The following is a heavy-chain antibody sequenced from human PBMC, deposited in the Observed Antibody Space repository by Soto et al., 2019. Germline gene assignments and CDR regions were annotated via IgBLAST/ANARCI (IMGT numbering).Heavy chain of an antibody. V-gene: IGHV3-48*03. Sequence: GGSLRLSCAASGFTFSSYEMNWVRQAPGKGLEWVSYISSSGSTIYYADSVKGRFTISRDNAKNSLYLQMNSLRAEDTVVYYCARGTAYYYDSSGYYLTAPVEWGQGTLVTVSS. J-gene: IGHJ4*02. CDR1: GFTFSSYE. CDR3: ARGTAYYYDSSGYYLTAPVE. CDR2: ISSSGSTI. D-gene: IGHD3-22*01.